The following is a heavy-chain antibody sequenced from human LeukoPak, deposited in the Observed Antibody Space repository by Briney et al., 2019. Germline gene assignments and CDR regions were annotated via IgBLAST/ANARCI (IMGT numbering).Heavy chain of an antibody. Sequence: GGSLRLSCAASGFTFSRSWMHWVRQAPGKGLVWLSRINSDGGDTTYADSVKGRFTISRDNAKNTLYLQMNSLTAEDTHMYYCARASGTDSSGYLQIDYWGQGTLVTVSS. CDR2: INSDGGDT. CDR1: GFTFSRSW. CDR3: ARASGTDSSGYLQIDY. V-gene: IGHV3-74*01. D-gene: IGHD3-22*01. J-gene: IGHJ4*02.